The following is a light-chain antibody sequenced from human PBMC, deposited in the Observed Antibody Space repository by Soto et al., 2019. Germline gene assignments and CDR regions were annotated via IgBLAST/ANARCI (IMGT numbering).Light chain of an antibody. V-gene: IGLV1-40*01. CDR1: SSNIGAGYD. CDR3: HSYYNTRSGRRVV. CDR2: GNS. J-gene: IGLJ2*01. Sequence: QSVLTQPPSVSGAPGQTVTISCTGSSSNIGAGYDVHWYQQHPGTAPKLLIYGNSNRPSGVPDRFSGSKSGTSASLAITGLQSEDEAEYDCHSYYNTRSGRRVVFGGGTKLTVL.